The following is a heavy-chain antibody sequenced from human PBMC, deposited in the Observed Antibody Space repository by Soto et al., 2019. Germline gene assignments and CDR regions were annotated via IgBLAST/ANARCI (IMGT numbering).Heavy chain of an antibody. Sequence: LRLSCAASGLTFSNYWMHWIRQAPAQGLVWVSRISNDGTITDYADSVKGRFTVSRDNAKNTQSLQMDSLRSEDTAVYFCASAVDYDFWSGTTHYGMDVWGQGTTVTVSS. CDR3: ASAVDYDFWSGTTHYGMDV. J-gene: IGHJ6*02. D-gene: IGHD3-3*01. CDR2: ISNDGTIT. V-gene: IGHV3-74*01. CDR1: GLTFSNYW.